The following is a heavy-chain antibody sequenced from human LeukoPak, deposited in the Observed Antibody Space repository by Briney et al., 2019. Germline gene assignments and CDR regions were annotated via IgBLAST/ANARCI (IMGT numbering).Heavy chain of an antibody. CDR1: GGSISSGGYS. CDR2: IYYSGST. V-gene: IGHV4-30-4*07. CDR3: ARANGDYNPIDY. D-gene: IGHD2-8*01. Sequence: SETLSLTCAVSGGSISSGGYSWSWIRQPPGKGLEWIGYIYYSGSTYYNPSLKSRVIISVDTSKNQFSLKLSSVTAADTAVYYCARANGDYNPIDYWGQGTLVTVSS. J-gene: IGHJ4*02.